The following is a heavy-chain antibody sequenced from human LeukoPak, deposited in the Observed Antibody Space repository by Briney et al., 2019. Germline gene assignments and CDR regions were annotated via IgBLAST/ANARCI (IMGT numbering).Heavy chain of an antibody. CDR3: ARELVRYYYDSSGPLDY. CDR1: GFTFSSYS. CDR2: ISSSSSYI. D-gene: IGHD3-22*01. V-gene: IGHV3-21*01. Sequence: PGGSLRLSCAASGFTFSSYSMNWVRQAPGKGLEWVSSISSSSSYIYYADSVKGRFTISRDNAKNSLYLQMNSLRAEDTAVYYCARELVRYYYDSSGPLDYWGQGTLVTVSS. J-gene: IGHJ4*02.